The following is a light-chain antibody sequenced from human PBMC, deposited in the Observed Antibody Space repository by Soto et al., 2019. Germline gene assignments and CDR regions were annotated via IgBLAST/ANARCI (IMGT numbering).Light chain of an antibody. Sequence: QSVLTQPPSVSAAPGQKVSISCSGSSSNIGNNHVSWYQQFPGKAPKLLIYHDNQRPSGISDRISGSKSGTSATLGITGLQTGDEADYYCATWDSSLSAEAFGGGTKLTVL. CDR2: HDN. V-gene: IGLV1-51*01. J-gene: IGLJ2*01. CDR3: ATWDSSLSAEA. CDR1: SSNIGNNH.